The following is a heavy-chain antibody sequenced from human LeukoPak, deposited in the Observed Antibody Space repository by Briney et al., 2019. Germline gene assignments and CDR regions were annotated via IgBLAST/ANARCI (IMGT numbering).Heavy chain of an antibody. CDR3: ARTVHYYYYMDV. CDR2: ISSSSSYI. CDR1: GFTFSSYN. J-gene: IGHJ6*03. V-gene: IGHV3-21*01. Sequence: PGGSLRLSCAASGFTFSSYNMNWVRQAPGKGLEWVSSISSSSSYIYYADSVKGRFTISRDNAKNSLYLQMNSLRAEDTAVYYCARTVHYYYYMDVWGKGTTVTVSS. D-gene: IGHD4-11*01.